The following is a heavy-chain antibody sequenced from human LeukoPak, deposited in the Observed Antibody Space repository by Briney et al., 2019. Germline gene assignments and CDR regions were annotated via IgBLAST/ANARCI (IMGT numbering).Heavy chain of an antibody. CDR3: ARGNRDVDS. V-gene: IGHV6-1*01. CDR2: TYYRSKWYH. CDR1: GDSVSTNSAA. J-gene: IGHJ5*01. D-gene: IGHD2-21*02. Sequence: SQTLSLTCAISGDSVSTNSAAWNWITQSPSRGLEWLGSTYYRSKWYHDYAPYGQSRITINPDKSKNQISLHLNSVTREDTAVYYCARGNRDVDSWGQGTLITVSS.